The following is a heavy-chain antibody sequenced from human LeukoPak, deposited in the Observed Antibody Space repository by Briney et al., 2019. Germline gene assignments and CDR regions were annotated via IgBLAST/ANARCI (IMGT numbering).Heavy chain of an antibody. CDR2: INPNSGGT. Sequence: GASVKVSCKASGYTFTGYYMHWVRQAPGQGLEWMGWINPNSGGTNYAQKFQGRVTMTRDTSISTAYMELSSLRSEDTAVYYCARDPASITFGGFHFDYWGQGTLVTVSS. CDR1: GYTFTGYY. V-gene: IGHV1-2*02. CDR3: ARDPASITFGGFHFDY. J-gene: IGHJ4*02. D-gene: IGHD3-16*01.